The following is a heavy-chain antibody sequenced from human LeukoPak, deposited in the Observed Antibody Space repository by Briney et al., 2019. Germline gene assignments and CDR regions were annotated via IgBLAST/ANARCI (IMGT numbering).Heavy chain of an antibody. D-gene: IGHD4-11*01. J-gene: IGHJ5*02. CDR1: GGSINIYY. V-gene: IGHV4-4*07. Sequence: SETLSLTCTVSGGSINIYYWSWIRQPAGKGLEWIGRIYTSGSTNYNPSLKTRVTMSVDTSKNQFSLLLSSVTAADTAVYYCARGPLAMTRGFDPWGQGTLVTVSS. CDR2: IYTSGST. CDR3: ARGPLAMTRGFDP.